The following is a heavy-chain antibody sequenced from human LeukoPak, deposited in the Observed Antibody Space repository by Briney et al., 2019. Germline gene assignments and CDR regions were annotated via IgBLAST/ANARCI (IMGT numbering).Heavy chain of an antibody. Sequence: SETLSLTCIVSGDSIRSYYWNWIRQAPGKALEWIGHIHNNGDIAYNFSLKSRVTISMDTSKNQFSLKLSSVTAADPAVYYCGRWGYFDSGHYFVVDYWGQGTVVTVSS. V-gene: IGHV4-59*01. CDR1: GDSIRSYY. D-gene: IGHD3-22*01. CDR2: IHNNGDI. J-gene: IGHJ4*02. CDR3: GRWGYFDSGHYFVVDY.